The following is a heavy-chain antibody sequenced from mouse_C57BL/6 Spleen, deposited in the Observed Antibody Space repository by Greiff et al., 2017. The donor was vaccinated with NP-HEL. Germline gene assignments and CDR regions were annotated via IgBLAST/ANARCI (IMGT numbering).Heavy chain of an antibody. D-gene: IGHD1-1*01. Sequence: EVQLQESGPGLVKPSQSLSLTCSVTGYSITSGYYWNWIRQFPGNKLEWMGYISYDGSNNYNPSLKNRISITRDTSKNQFFLKLNSVTTEDTATYYCARGVYYYGSSSDAVDYWGQGTSVTVSS. J-gene: IGHJ4*01. CDR2: ISYDGSN. CDR3: ARGVYYYGSSSDAVDY. CDR1: GYSITSGYY. V-gene: IGHV3-6*01.